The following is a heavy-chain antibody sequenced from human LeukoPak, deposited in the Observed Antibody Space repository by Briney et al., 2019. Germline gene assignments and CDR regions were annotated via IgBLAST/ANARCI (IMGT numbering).Heavy chain of an antibody. D-gene: IGHD3-10*01. J-gene: IGHJ4*02. CDR2: IYSGGST. CDR1: GFTVSSNY. V-gene: IGHV3-66*01. CDR3: ARVSLSFGFDY. Sequence: PGGSLRLSCAASGFTVSSNYMSWVRQALGKGLEWVSVIYSGGSTYYADSVKGRFTISRDNSKNTLYLQMNSLRAEDTAVYYCARVSLSFGFDYWGQGTLVTVSS.